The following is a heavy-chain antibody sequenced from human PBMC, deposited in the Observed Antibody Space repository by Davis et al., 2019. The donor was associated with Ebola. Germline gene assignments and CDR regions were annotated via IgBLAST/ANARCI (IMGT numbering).Heavy chain of an antibody. CDR1: GFTFSGSA. CDR3: TEQGSSRWDY. CDR2: IRSKANSYAT. J-gene: IGHJ4*02. V-gene: IGHV3-73*01. Sequence: GESLKISCAASGFTFSGSAMHWVRQSSGKGLEWVGRIRSKANSYATAYAASVKGRFTISRDDSKNTAYLQMNSLKTEDTAVYYCTEQGSSRWDYWGQGTLVTVSS. D-gene: IGHD6-13*01.